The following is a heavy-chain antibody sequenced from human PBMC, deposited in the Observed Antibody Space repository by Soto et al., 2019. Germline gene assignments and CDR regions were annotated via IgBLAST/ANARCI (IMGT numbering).Heavy chain of an antibody. Sequence: GGSLRLSCAASGFTFSSYWMSWVRQAPGKGLEWVANIKQDGSEKYYVDSVKGRFTISRDNAKNSLYLQMNSLRAEDTAVYYCARALHYDFWSGYHMDVWGKGTTVTVSS. CDR2: IKQDGSEK. D-gene: IGHD3-3*01. V-gene: IGHV3-7*01. CDR3: ARALHYDFWSGYHMDV. CDR1: GFTFSSYW. J-gene: IGHJ6*03.